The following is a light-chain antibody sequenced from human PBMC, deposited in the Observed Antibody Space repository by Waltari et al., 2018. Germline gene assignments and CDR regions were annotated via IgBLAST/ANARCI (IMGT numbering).Light chain of an antibody. J-gene: IGKJ4*01. CDR2: AGS. CDR3: LQYGVFPAFPAT. V-gene: IGKV3-20*01. CDR1: QSVKSDF. Sequence: EIVLTQSPGTLSLSPGERATLSCRASQSVKSDFLVWSQQKRGQAPRLVIYAGSTRATGTPDRFSGSGSGTDFTLSISRLEPEDFAVYYCLQYGVFPAFPATFGGGTNVEIK.